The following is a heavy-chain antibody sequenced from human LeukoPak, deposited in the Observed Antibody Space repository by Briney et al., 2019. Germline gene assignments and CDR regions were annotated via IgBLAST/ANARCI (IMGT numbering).Heavy chain of an antibody. Sequence: TGGSLRLSCAASGFRFNTYWMSWVRQAPGKGLEWVSAISGSGGNTYYADSVKGRFTISRDNSKNTLYLQMNSLRAEDTAVYYCAKGPYSGFSWGQGTLVTVSS. CDR3: AKGPYSGFS. CDR2: ISGSGGNT. CDR1: GFRFNTYW. V-gene: IGHV3-23*01. J-gene: IGHJ5*02. D-gene: IGHD1-26*01.